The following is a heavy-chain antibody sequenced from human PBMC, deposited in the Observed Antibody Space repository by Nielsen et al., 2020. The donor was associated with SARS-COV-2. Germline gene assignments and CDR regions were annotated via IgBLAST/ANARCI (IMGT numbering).Heavy chain of an antibody. CDR1: GGSISSSNW. J-gene: IGHJ6*03. CDR3: ARIVGATEAYYYYMDV. D-gene: IGHD1-26*01. V-gene: IGHV4-4*02. CDR2: IYHSGST. Sequence: SETLSLTCAVSGGSISSSNWWSWVRQPPGKGLEWIGEIYHSGSTNYNPSLKSRVTISVDTSKNQFSLKLSSVTAADTAVYYCARIVGATEAYYYYMDVWGKGTTVTVSS.